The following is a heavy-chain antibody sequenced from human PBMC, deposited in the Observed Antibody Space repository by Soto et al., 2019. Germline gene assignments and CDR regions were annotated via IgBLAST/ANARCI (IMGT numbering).Heavy chain of an antibody. CDR3: VRDTSLSLQLGFDI. CDR2: IYHDGTT. Sequence: SETLSLTCAVSGYPITNGYFLGWILKPPWKGLEWIGSIYHDGTTNYNPSLKSRVIISVDTSKNQFSLELRSLTAADTAVYSCVRDTSLSLQLGFDIWGQGTMVTVSS. D-gene: IGHD3-16*01. J-gene: IGHJ3*02. CDR1: GYPITNGYF. V-gene: IGHV4-38-2*02.